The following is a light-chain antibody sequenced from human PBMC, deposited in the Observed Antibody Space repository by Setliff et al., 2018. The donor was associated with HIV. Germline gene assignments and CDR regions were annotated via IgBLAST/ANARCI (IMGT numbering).Light chain of an antibody. CDR2: QAT. CDR3: CSNTGSNTFV. Sequence: QSALTQPASVSGSPGQSITITCTGTSNDVGRYDLGSWYQQHPARAPILIIYQATRRPSGVSNRFSGSKSGDVASLTISGLQAEDEADYYCCSNTGSNTFVFGTGTK. CDR1: SNDVGRYDL. V-gene: IGLV2-23*01. J-gene: IGLJ1*01.